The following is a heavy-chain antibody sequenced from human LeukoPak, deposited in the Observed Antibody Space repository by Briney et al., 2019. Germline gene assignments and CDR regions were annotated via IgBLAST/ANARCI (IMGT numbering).Heavy chain of an antibody. J-gene: IGHJ4*02. Sequence: GGSLRLSCAASGFKFDDYGMSWVRQAPGKGLEWVSGLNWSGGKTGYADSVKGRFTISRDNAKNFLVLQMNSPRVDDTAFYYCARSASVAADYYFDNWGQGTLVTVSS. V-gene: IGHV3-20*04. CDR3: ARSASVAADYYFDN. CDR2: LNWSGGKT. D-gene: IGHD6-19*01. CDR1: GFKFDDYG.